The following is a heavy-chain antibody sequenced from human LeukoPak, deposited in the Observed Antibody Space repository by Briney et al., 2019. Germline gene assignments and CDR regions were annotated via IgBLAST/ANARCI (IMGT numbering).Heavy chain of an antibody. Sequence: ASVKVSCKASGYTFTGYYMHWVRQAPGQGLEWLGRINPNSGCTNYAQKFQGRVTMTRDTYISTAYMELSRLRSDDTAVYFCARDHEDDYGDYWGQGTLVTVSS. J-gene: IGHJ4*02. V-gene: IGHV1-2*06. D-gene: IGHD2-15*01. CDR2: INPNSGCT. CDR3: ARDHEDDYGDY. CDR1: GYTFTGYY.